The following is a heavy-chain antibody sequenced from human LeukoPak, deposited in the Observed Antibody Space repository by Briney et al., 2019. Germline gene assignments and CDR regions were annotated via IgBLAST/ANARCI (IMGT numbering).Heavy chain of an antibody. J-gene: IGHJ4*02. D-gene: IGHD6-13*01. V-gene: IGHV3-21*01. Sequence: SGGSLRLSCAASGLTFSSHSMNRVRQAPGKGLEWVSSISTGSDYKYYADSVKGRFTISRDNAKNSLYLQMNSLRAEDTGVYYCAREAVEAAGTFDYWGQGTMVTVSS. CDR1: GLTFSSHS. CDR2: ISTGSDYK. CDR3: AREAVEAAGTFDY.